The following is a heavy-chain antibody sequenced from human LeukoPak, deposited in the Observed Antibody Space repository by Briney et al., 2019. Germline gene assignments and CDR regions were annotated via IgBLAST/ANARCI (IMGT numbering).Heavy chain of an antibody. CDR3: ARSIHVEVPFDY. CDR1: GFSFGTYW. V-gene: IGHV3-7*01. Sequence: GGSLRLSCAASGFSFGTYWMTWVRQAPGKGLEWVANIKQDGSEKYYVDSVKGRFTISRDNAKNSLYLQMNSLRAEDTAVYFCARSIHVEVPFDYWGQGTLVAASS. J-gene: IGHJ4*02. CDR2: IKQDGSEK.